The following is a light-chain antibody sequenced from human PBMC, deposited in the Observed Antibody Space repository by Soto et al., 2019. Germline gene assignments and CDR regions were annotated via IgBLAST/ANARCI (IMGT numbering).Light chain of an antibody. J-gene: IGLJ1*01. V-gene: IGLV4-69*01. Sequence: QSVLTQSPSASASLGASVKLTCTLSSGHSSYAIAWHQQQPEKGPRYLMKLNSDGSHSKGDGIPDRFSGSSSGAERYLTISSLQSEDEADYYCASWDDSLNAYVFGTGTKLTVL. CDR2: LNSDGSH. CDR1: SGHSSYA. CDR3: ASWDDSLNAYV.